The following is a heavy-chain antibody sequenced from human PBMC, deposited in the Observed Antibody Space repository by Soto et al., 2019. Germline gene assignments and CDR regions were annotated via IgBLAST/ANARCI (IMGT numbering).Heavy chain of an antibody. Sequence: SVEVSCKTSCYTFSNYGITLLRQAPGQPLEWLGWISLYSDGANYAQKFQGRVSMTTDTSTTTAYMELRSLRSDDTAVYYCARVVPGAEAWFGPWGQGTLVTVSS. V-gene: IGHV1-18*01. D-gene: IGHD2-2*01. CDR3: ARVVPGAEAWFGP. CDR1: CYTFSNYG. CDR2: ISLYSDGA. J-gene: IGHJ5*02.